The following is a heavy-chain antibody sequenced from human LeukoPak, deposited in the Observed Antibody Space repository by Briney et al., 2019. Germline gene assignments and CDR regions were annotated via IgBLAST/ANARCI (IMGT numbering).Heavy chain of an antibody. D-gene: IGHD4-4*01. J-gene: IGHJ6*02. CDR1: GGSITSDGYL. Sequence: SETLSLTCTISGGSITSDGYLWSWIRQHPGKGLEWIGYIYYSGSTYYNPSLTSRVTMSVDTSKNQFSLKPSSVTAADTAIYYCARDHTETSSLNFRNYYYYGMDIWGRGTTVIVSS. V-gene: IGHV4-31*03. CDR3: ARDHTETSSLNFRNYYYYGMDI. CDR2: IYYSGST.